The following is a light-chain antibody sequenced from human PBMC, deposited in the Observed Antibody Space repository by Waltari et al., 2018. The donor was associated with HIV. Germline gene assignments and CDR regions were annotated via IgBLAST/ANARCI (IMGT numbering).Light chain of an antibody. Sequence: QSVLTQPPSVSAAPGQKVTISCSGSSSKIGNNYVSWYQQIPGTAPRLVIYDTNYRPSGIPDRFSGSKSGTSATLGITGPQTGDEADYYCGTWDSSLSAVVFGGGTKLTVL. CDR1: SSKIGNNY. CDR3: GTWDSSLSAVV. V-gene: IGLV1-51*01. J-gene: IGLJ2*01. CDR2: DTN.